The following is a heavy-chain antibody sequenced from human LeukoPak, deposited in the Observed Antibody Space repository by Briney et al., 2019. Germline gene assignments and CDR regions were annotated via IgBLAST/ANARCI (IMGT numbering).Heavy chain of an antibody. J-gene: IGHJ4*02. Sequence: GGSLRLSCAASRFTFSNYGMSWVRQAPGKGLEWVSGIVGGAGGTYYADSVKGRFTISRDNSRNTLYLQMNSLRAEDTAVYYCAHGTMYQLDSWGQGTLVTVSS. CDR2: IVGGAGGT. V-gene: IGHV3-23*01. D-gene: IGHD3-10*02. CDR1: RFTFSNYG. CDR3: AHGTMYQLDS.